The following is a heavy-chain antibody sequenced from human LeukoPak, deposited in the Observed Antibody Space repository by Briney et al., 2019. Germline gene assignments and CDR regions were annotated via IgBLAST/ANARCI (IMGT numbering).Heavy chain of an antibody. Sequence: SQTLSLTCTVSGGSISSGGYYWSWIRQHPGKGLEWIGYIYYSGSTYYNPSLKSRVTITVDTSKNQFSLKLSSVTAADTAVYYCAREGYYDSRGVFDYWGQGTLVTVSS. J-gene: IGHJ4*02. D-gene: IGHD3-22*01. CDR3: AREGYYDSRGVFDY. V-gene: IGHV4-31*03. CDR1: GGSISSGGYY. CDR2: IYYSGST.